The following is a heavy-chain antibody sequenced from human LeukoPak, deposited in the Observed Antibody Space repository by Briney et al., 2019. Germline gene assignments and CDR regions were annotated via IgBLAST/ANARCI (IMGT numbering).Heavy chain of an antibody. D-gene: IGHD3-16*02. Sequence: SQTLSLTCTVSGGSISSGDYYWSWIRQPPGKGLEWFGYIYYSGINYDNPSLKRRVTITVDTSKNQFSLKLSSVTAADTAVYYCASSMITFGGVIARGLDYWGQGTLVTVSS. CDR3: ASSMITFGGVIARGLDY. J-gene: IGHJ4*02. CDR2: IYYSGIN. CDR1: GGSISSGDYY. V-gene: IGHV4-30-4*01.